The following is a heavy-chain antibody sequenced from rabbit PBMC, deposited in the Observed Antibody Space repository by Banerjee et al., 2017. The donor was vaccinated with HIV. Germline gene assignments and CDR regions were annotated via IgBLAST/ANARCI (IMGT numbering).Heavy chain of an antibody. CDR3: ASGYTYGVAGYTSATYASDP. V-gene: IGHV1S40*01. D-gene: IGHD6-1*01. J-gene: IGHJ2*01. CDR1: GFSFSSNYY. CDR2: IYAGSGGST. Sequence: QSLEESGGDLVKPGASLTLTCIASGFSFSSNYYMCWVRQAPGKGLEWIACIYAGSGGSTYYASWAKGRFTISKTSSTTVTLQMTSLTAADTATYFCASGYTYGVAGYTSATYASDPWGPGTLVTVS.